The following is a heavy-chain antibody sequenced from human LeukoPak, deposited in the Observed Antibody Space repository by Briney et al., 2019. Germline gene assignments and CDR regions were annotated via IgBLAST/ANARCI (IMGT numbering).Heavy chain of an antibody. Sequence: PSETLSLTCTVSGGSISSSSYYWGWIRQPPGKGLEWIGTIYYSRSTYYNPSLKSRVTISVDTSKNQFSLKLSSVTAADTAVYYCARGSRSRDYFDYWGQGTLVTVSS. D-gene: IGHD6-13*01. J-gene: IGHJ4*02. CDR1: GGSISSSSYY. CDR3: ARGSRSRDYFDY. CDR2: IYYSRST. V-gene: IGHV4-39*07.